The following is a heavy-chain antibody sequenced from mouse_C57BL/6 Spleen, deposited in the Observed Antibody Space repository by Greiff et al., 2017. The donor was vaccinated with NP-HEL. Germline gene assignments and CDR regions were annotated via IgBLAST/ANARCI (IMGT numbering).Heavy chain of an antibody. CDR1: GYSITSGYY. V-gene: IGHV3-6*01. CDR3: ARTGTYYFDD. CDR2: ISYDGSN. D-gene: IGHD4-1*01. Sequence: EVQLQQSGPGLVKPSQSLSLTCSVTGYSITSGYYWNWIRQFPGNKLEWMGYISYDGSNNYNPSLKNRISITRDTSKNQFFLKLNSVTTEDTATYYCARTGTYYFDDWGQGTTLTVSS. J-gene: IGHJ2*01.